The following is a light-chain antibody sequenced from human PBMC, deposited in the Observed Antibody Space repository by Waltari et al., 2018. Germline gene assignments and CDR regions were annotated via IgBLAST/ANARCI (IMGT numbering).Light chain of an antibody. CDR3: QHHVRLPAT. V-gene: IGKV3-20*01. CDR2: AAS. J-gene: IGKJ1*01. Sequence: EIVLTQSPGPLSLSPGDRATLSCRASQSVNTYLAWYQQKPGQAPRLLIYAASTRAAGIPDRFSGSGSGTDFSLTISRLEAEDFAVYYCQHHVRLPATFGQGTKVEIK. CDR1: QSVNTY.